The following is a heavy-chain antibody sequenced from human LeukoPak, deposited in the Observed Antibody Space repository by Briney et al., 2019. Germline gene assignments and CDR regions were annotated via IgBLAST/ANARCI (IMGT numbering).Heavy chain of an antibody. D-gene: IGHD5-24*01. CDR2: IVGNGGGI. CDR1: GFTFSTYA. J-gene: IGHJ4*02. V-gene: IGHV3-23*01. Sequence: GGSLRLSCAASGFTFSTYAVNWVRQAPGKGLEWVSVIVGNGGGIEYADSVKGRFSISRDNYKNILYLQMNSLRAEDTAVYYCVKDRTPDGFYSNDFWGQGTLVTVSS. CDR3: VKDRTPDGFYSNDF.